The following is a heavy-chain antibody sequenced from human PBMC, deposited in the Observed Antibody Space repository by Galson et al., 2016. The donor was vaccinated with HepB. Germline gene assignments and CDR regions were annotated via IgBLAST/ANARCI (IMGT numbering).Heavy chain of an antibody. V-gene: IGHV2-5*02. CDR3: VRRRRDYGSGSNSPRPGYWYFDL. CDR2: IYWDDDR. Sequence: PALVKPTQTLTLTCTFSGFSLSTNGVAVGWIRQSPGKALEWLALIYWDDDRRYTPSLTSRVTITKDTSKNEVVLTMTNMDPVDTATYYCVRRRRDYGSGSNSPRPGYWYFDLWGRGTLVTVSS. D-gene: IGHD3-10*01. CDR1: GFSLSTNGVA. J-gene: IGHJ2*01.